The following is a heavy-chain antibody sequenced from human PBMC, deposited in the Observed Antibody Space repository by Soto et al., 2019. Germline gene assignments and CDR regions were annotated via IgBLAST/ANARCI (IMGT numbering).Heavy chain of an antibody. Sequence: SETLSLTCTVSGDSISSYYWSWIRQPPGKGLEWIGYIYYSGSTNYNPSLKSRVTISVDTSKNQFSLKLSSVTAADTAVYYCARGLITGSHYSGGWYYFDSWGQGTQVTVSS. CDR1: GDSISSYY. V-gene: IGHV4-59*01. J-gene: IGHJ4*02. D-gene: IGHD6-19*01. CDR2: IYYSGST. CDR3: ARGLITGSHYSGGWYYFDS.